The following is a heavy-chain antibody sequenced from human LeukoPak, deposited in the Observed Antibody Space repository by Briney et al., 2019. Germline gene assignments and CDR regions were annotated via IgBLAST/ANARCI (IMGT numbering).Heavy chain of an antibody. J-gene: IGHJ3*02. D-gene: IGHD3-3*02. CDR1: GFTFDDYP. CDR2: IRSNIYGGTT. V-gene: IGHV3-49*03. Sequence: PGGSLRLSCTTSGFTFDDYPMSWFRQAPGKGLEWVAYIRSNIYGGTTEYSASVRGRFAISRDDSTRVAYLQMDSLKTEDTAVYYCARAISQSGDSFDMWGQGAMVTVSS. CDR3: ARAISQSGDSFDM.